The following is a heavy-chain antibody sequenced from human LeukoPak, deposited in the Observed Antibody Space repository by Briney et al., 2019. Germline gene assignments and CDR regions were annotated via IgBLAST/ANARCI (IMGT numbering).Heavy chain of an antibody. D-gene: IGHD3-22*01. CDR1: GFTFSSYW. CDR2: INTDGSST. V-gene: IGHV3-74*03. CDR3: ARGDYYDSSGYFNDAFDI. J-gene: IGHJ3*02. Sequence: PGGSLRLSCAASGFTFSSYWMHWVRQAPGKGLVWVSRINTDGSSTMYADSVKGRFIISRDNAKNSLYLQMNGLRAEDTAVYYCARGDYYDSSGYFNDAFDIWGQGTMVTVSS.